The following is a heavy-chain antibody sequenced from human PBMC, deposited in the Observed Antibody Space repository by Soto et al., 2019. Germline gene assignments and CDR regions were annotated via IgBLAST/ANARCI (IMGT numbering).Heavy chain of an antibody. D-gene: IGHD1-26*01. J-gene: IGHJ5*02. CDR3: LSGGASSDP. CDR2: IKPDGSGT. V-gene: IGHV3-7*01. CDR1: GFRFSNYW. Sequence: GGSLRLSCAASGFRFSNYWINWVRQAPGKGLEWVADIKPDGSGTYYVDSVKGRFSISRDNAKNSVYLQMNSLRADDTAIYYCLSGGASSDPWGQGTLVTVSS.